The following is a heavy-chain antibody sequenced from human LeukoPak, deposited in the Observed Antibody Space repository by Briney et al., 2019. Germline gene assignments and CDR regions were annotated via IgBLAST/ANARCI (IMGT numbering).Heavy chain of an antibody. D-gene: IGHD4-17*01. Sequence: SETLSLTCTVSGGSISGYYWSWIRQPPGKGLEWIGYVYYFGSTNYNPSLKSRVTISVDTSKNQLSLKLSSVTAADTAVFYCARHRYGDNTAEYWGQGILVTVSS. CDR2: VYYFGST. CDR1: GGSISGYY. V-gene: IGHV4-59*08. CDR3: ARHRYGDNTAEY. J-gene: IGHJ4*02.